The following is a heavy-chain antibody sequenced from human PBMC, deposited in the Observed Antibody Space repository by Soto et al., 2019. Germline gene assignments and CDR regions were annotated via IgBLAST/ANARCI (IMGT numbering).Heavy chain of an antibody. CDR2: ISVHNGNI. CDR1: GYNFINYG. D-gene: IGHD3-10*01. CDR3: VRELEGSGSYHTVIDVPNPLQALP. V-gene: IGHV1-18*01. Sequence: ASVKVSCKASGYNFINYGITWVRQAPGQGLEWMGLISVHNGNIKYAHKLQGRVTMTTDTSTSTAYMELRSLRSDDTAVYYCVRELEGSGSYHTVIDVPNPLQALPWG. J-gene: IGHJ5*02.